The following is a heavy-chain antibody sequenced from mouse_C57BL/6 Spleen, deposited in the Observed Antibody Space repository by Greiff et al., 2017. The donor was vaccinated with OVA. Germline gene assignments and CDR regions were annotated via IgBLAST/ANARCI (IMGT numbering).Heavy chain of an antibody. V-gene: IGHV2-9-1*01. J-gene: IGHJ2*01. CDR1: GFSLTSYA. D-gene: IGHD1-1*01. CDR2: IWTGGGT. CDR3: ARTRELLREDYFDY. Sequence: VMLVESGPGLVAPSQSLSITCTVSGFSLTSYAISWVRQPPGKGLEWLGVIWTGGGTNYNSALKSRLSISKDNSKSQVFLKMNSLQTDDTARYYCARTRELLREDYFDYWGQGTTLTVSS.